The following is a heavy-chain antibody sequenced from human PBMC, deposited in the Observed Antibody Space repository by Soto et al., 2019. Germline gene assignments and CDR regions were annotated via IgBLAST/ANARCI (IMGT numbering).Heavy chain of an antibody. V-gene: IGHV3-9*01. Sequence: EVQLVESGGGLVQPGRSLRLSCAASGFTFDDYAMHWVRQAPGKGLEWVSGISWNSGSIGYADSVKGRFTISRDNAKNSLYLQMNSLRAEDTALYYCAKVHSSGYYYDGMDVWGQGTTVTVSS. CDR2: ISWNSGSI. D-gene: IGHD6-19*01. CDR3: AKVHSSGYYYDGMDV. J-gene: IGHJ6*02. CDR1: GFTFDDYA.